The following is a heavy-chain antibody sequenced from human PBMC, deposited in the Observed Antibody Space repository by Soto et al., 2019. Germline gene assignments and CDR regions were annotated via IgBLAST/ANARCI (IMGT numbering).Heavy chain of an antibody. CDR1: GFTFSSYG. CDR2: ISYDGSNK. J-gene: IGHJ6*01. V-gene: IGHV3-30*18. Sequence: QVQLVESGGGVVQPGRSLRLSCVASGFTFSSYGMHWVRQAPGKGLEWVAVISYDGSNKYYADSVKGRFTISRDNSKNTLYLQMNSLRAEDTAVYYCAKDVVVGATTGLGDYYYYYGMDVW. D-gene: IGHD1-26*01. CDR3: AKDVVVGATTGLGDYYYYYGMDV.